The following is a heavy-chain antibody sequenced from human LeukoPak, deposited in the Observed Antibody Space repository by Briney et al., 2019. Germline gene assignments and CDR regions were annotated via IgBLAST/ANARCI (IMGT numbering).Heavy chain of an antibody. J-gene: IGHJ4*02. CDR1: GFTFSSYA. Sequence: GGSLRLSCAASGFTFSSYAMNWVRQAPGKGLEWVSHISGSGISTYYADSVKGRFTISRDNSKNTLSLQMNSLRAEDTAIYYCAKDNSGWYSYFDYWGQGTLVTVSS. CDR3: AKDNSGWYSYFDY. D-gene: IGHD6-19*01. V-gene: IGHV3-23*01. CDR2: ISGSGIST.